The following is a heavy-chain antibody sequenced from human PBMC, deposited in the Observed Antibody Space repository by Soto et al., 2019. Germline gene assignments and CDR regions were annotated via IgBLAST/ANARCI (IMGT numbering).Heavy chain of an antibody. V-gene: IGHV3-30*18. Sequence: QVQLVESGGGVVQPGRPLRLSCAASGFTFSSYVMHWVRQAPGKGLEWVAVISYDGSDKYYADSVKGRFTISRDNSKNKRYLQMNSLRAEDTAVYYCAKGQSGYYYAVDDWGQGTLVTVSS. D-gene: IGHD3-22*01. CDR2: ISYDGSDK. CDR3: AKGQSGYYYAVDD. J-gene: IGHJ4*02. CDR1: GFTFSSYV.